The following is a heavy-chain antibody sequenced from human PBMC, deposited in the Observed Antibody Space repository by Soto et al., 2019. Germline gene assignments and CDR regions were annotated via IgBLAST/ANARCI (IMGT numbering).Heavy chain of an antibody. CDR3: AGWEGSSRTKKKSYYYYYGMDV. J-gene: IGHJ6*02. Sequence: KTSETLSLTCTVSGGSISSYYWSWIRQPAGKGLEWIGRIYTSGSTNYNPSLKSRVTMSVDTSKNQFSLKLSSVTAADTAVYYCAGWEGSSRTKKKSYYYYYGMDVWGQGTTVTVSS. CDR2: IYTSGST. D-gene: IGHD1-26*01. V-gene: IGHV4-4*07. CDR1: GGSISSYY.